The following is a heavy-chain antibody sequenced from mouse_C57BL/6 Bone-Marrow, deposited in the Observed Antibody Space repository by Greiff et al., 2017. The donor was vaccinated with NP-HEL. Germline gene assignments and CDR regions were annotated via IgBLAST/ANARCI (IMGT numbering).Heavy chain of an antibody. V-gene: IGHV1-7*01. CDR2: INPSSGYT. CDR1: GYTFTSYW. J-gene: IGHJ3*01. CDR3: AGGYYGSSPWFAY. Sequence: VKLLESGAELAKPGASVKLSCKASGYTFTSYWMHWVKQRPVQGLEWIGYINPSSGYTKYNQKFKDKATLTVDKSSSTAYMQLSSLTSEDSAVYEVAGGYYGSSPWFAYWGKGTLVTVSA. D-gene: IGHD1-1*01.